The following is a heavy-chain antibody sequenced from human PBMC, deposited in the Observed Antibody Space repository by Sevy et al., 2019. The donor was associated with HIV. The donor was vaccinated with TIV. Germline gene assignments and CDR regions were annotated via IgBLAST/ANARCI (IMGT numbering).Heavy chain of an antibody. J-gene: IGHJ5*02. V-gene: IGHV4-4*07. D-gene: IGHD3-9*01. CDR1: GDSISSFY. Sequence: SETLSLTCTVSGDSISSFYWNWIRQPAGKGLEWIGRISTSGSTNYNPSLKSRVTMSVDTSKNQFSLNLTSVTAADTAVYFCARDRNPKNDWESAWWFDPWGQGTLVTVSS. CDR2: ISTSGST. CDR3: ARDRNPKNDWESAWWFDP.